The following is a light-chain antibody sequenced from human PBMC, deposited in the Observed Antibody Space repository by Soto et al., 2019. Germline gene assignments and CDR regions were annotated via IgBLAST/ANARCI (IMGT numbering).Light chain of an antibody. CDR1: SSNIGSNT. Sequence: QSVLTQPPSASGTPGQRVTISCSGSSSNIGSNTVSWYQQLPGTAPKLLIYSNNQRPSGVPDQFSGSKSGTSASLAISGLQSEDGADYYCATWDDSLNGHVFGTGTKVTVL. CDR2: SNN. CDR3: ATWDDSLNGHV. J-gene: IGLJ1*01. V-gene: IGLV1-44*01.